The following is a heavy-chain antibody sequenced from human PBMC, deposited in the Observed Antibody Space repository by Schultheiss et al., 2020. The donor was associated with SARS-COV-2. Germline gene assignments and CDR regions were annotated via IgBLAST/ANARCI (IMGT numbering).Heavy chain of an antibody. J-gene: IGHJ5*02. Sequence: SQTLSLTCTVSGGSISSGGYYWSWIRQPPGKGLEWIGEINHSGSTNYNPSLKSRVTISVDTSKNQFSLKLSSVTAADTAVYYCARLGSSSWFDPWGQGTLVTVAS. V-gene: IGHV4-61*08. CDR2: INHSGST. CDR1: GGSISSGGYY. D-gene: IGHD6-6*01. CDR3: ARLGSSSWFDP.